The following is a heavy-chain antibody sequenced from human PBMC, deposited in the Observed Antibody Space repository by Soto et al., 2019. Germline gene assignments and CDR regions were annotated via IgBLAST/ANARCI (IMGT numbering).Heavy chain of an antibody. D-gene: IGHD3-16*02. V-gene: IGHV4-59*01. Sequence: SETLSLTCTVSGGSISSYYWSWIRQPPGKGLEWIGYIYYSGSTNYNPSLKSRVTISVDTSKNQFSLKLSSVTAADTAVYYCARGGYDYDYIWGSYRLGYWGQGTLVTVS. J-gene: IGHJ4*02. CDR1: GGSISSYY. CDR2: IYYSGST. CDR3: ARGGYDYDYIWGSYRLGY.